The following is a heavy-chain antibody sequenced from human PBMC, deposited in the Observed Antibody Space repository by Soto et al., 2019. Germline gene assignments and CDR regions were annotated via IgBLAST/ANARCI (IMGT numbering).Heavy chain of an antibody. CDR2: TRNKANSYTT. V-gene: IGHV3-72*01. CDR1: GFIFSDHY. J-gene: IGHJ5*02. Sequence: PGGSLRLSCAASGFIFSDHYIDWVRQAPGKGLEWVGRTRNKANSYTTEYAASVKGRFTISRDDSKNSLYLQMNSLKTEDTAVYYCSRDLGSWGQGTLVTVSS. CDR3: SRDLGS.